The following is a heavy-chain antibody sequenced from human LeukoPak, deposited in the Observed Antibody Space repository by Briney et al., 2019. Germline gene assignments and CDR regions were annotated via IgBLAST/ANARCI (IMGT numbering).Heavy chain of an antibody. CDR3: ARTGIAVAGAAENYYYYYYMDV. Sequence: SETLSLTCTVSGYSISSGYYWGWIRQPPGKGLEWIGNIYHSGSTFYNPSLKSRVTISVDASKNQFSLKLSSVTAEDTAVYYCARTGIAVAGAAENYYYYYYMDVWGKGTTVTVSS. CDR2: IYHSGST. D-gene: IGHD6-19*01. V-gene: IGHV4-38-2*02. CDR1: GYSISSGYY. J-gene: IGHJ6*03.